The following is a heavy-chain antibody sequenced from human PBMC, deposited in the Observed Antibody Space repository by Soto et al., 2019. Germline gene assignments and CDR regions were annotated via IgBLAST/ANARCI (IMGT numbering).Heavy chain of an antibody. CDR3: ARDYSRFCGGDCANGY. J-gene: IGHJ4*02. Sequence: ASVKVSCKASGYTFTSYAISWVRQAPGQGLEWMGWISAYNGNTKYAQKLQGRVSVTTDTSTSTAYMELRSLRSDDTAVYYCARDYSRFCGGDCANGYWGQGTLVTVSS. D-gene: IGHD2-21*02. CDR1: GYTFTSYA. V-gene: IGHV1-18*01. CDR2: ISAYNGNT.